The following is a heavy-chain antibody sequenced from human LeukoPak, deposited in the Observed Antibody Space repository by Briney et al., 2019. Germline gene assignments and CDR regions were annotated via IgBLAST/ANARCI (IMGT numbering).Heavy chain of an antibody. CDR1: GFTISSIY. D-gene: IGHD6-19*01. V-gene: IGHV3-66*01. Sequence: GGSLRLSCAASGFTISSIYMSWVRQPPGKGLEWVSVIYGGDRTYYADSVKGRFTISRDTSKNTLYLQMNSLRAEDTAVYYCARVHTSGPLDYWGEGTLVAVSS. CDR2: IYGGDRT. CDR3: ARVHTSGPLDY. J-gene: IGHJ4*02.